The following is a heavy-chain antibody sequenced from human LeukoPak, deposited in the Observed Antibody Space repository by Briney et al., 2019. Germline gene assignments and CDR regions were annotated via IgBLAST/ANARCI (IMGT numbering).Heavy chain of an antibody. D-gene: IGHD6-13*01. CDR3: ARGALTIIAAAGNIWFDP. Sequence: ASVKVSCKASGYTFTSYYMHWVRQAPGQGLEWMGIINPSGGSTSYAQKFQGRVTMTRDMSTSTVYMELSSLRSEDTAVYYCARGALTIIAAAGNIWFDPWGQGTLVTVSS. J-gene: IGHJ5*02. CDR1: GYTFTSYY. V-gene: IGHV1-46*01. CDR2: INPSGGST.